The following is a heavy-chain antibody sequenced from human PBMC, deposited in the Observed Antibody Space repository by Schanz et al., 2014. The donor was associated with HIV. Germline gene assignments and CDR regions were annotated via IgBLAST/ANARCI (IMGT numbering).Heavy chain of an antibody. J-gene: IGHJ5*02. Sequence: QVQLVESGGGVVRPGRSLRLSCAASGFTFTDNYMSWIRQAPGKGLEWLSYISVNGATREYADSVKGRFTISRDNARTSLYLHMNSLRADDTAIYYCVKAYSSGFSGAGSWGQGALVTVSS. V-gene: IGHV3-11*01. D-gene: IGHD5-18*01. CDR1: GFTFTDNY. CDR3: VKAYSSGFSGAGS. CDR2: ISVNGATR.